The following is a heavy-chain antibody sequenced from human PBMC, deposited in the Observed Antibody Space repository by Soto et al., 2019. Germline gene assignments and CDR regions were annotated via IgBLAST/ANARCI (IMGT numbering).Heavy chain of an antibody. CDR1: GLIVSDFA. Sequence: EVQLLESGGGLVQPGGSLTLSCAASGLIVSDFAMTWVRQAPGKGLEWVSTISGNGGSTYFAAPIKGRFTISRDNSKNLLYLQMRSLRDEDTAKYYCAKDFDRGGWYYLDSWGQGTPVTVSS. CDR3: AKDFDRGGWYYLDS. CDR2: ISGNGGST. D-gene: IGHD3-9*01. V-gene: IGHV3-23*01. J-gene: IGHJ4*02.